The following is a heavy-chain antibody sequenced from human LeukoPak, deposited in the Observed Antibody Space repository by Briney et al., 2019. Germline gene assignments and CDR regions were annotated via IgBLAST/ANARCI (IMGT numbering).Heavy chain of an antibody. CDR1: GYTLTELS. J-gene: IGHJ5*02. CDR2: CDPEDGET. CDR3: ATDFSFGSGWYWGFDP. V-gene: IGHV1-24*01. D-gene: IGHD6-19*01. Sequence: VASVKVSCKVSGYTLTELSMHWVRQAPGKGLEWMGGCDPEDGETIYAQKFQGRVTMTEDTSTDTAYMELSSLRSEDTAVYYCATDFSFGSGWYWGFDPWGQGTLVTVSS.